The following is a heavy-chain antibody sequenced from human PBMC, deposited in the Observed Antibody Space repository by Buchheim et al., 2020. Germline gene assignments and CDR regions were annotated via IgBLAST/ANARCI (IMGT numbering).Heavy chain of an antibody. D-gene: IGHD2-2*01. Sequence: EVQLVESGGGLVQPGGSLRLSCSASGFTFSSYWMSWVRQAPGKRLEWVANIKEDGSEQYYVVSVKGRITISRDNAKNSLYLQMNSLRAEDTAVYYCARVRGAYQFDYWGQGTL. CDR1: GFTFSSYW. V-gene: IGHV3-7*01. CDR3: ARVRGAYQFDY. J-gene: IGHJ4*02. CDR2: IKEDGSEQ.